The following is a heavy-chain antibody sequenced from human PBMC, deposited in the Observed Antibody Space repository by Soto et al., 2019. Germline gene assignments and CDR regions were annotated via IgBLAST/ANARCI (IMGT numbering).Heavy chain of an antibody. Sequence: EVQLVESGGGLVQPGGSLRLSCVASGFTLSGYSMNWVRQAPGKGLEWVSYISRSSSTIYYADSVKGRFTISRDNAENALYPHMTSLRAGEAAVDYCARDLAGCIRDYGGQGTRVAVSS. CDR3: ARDLAGCIRDY. J-gene: IGHJ4*02. CDR1: GFTLSGYS. CDR2: ISRSSSTI. D-gene: IGHD2-8*01. V-gene: IGHV3-48*01.